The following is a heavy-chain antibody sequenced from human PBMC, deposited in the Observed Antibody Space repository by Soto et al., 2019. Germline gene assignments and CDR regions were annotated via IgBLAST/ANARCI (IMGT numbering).Heavy chain of an antibody. J-gene: IGHJ2*01. CDR1: GLTFSRFA. Sequence: EVQVLQSGGGLVQPGGSLRLSCAASGLTFSRFAMSWVRQAPGKGLEWVATIHGSGAITNYADSVRGRFTISRDNSKDTRYLQFNTLRVEDTTVYYCAKDKGPGSYTNWCFDVWGRGTLVTVSS. CDR2: IHGSGAIT. D-gene: IGHD3-10*01. CDR3: AKDKGPGSYTNWCFDV. V-gene: IGHV3-23*01.